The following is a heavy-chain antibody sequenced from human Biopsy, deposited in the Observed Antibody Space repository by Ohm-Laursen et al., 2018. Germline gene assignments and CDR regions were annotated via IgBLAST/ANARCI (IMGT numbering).Heavy chain of an antibody. CDR1: GGSITADF. J-gene: IGHJ4*02. V-gene: IGHV4-59*08. Sequence: GTLSLTCTVSGGSITADFWTWIRQTPGERLEWIGYRFHSGSPMYNPSLKSRVTISVDTSKSQFSLTLTSVTSADTAVYYCVRLNRRGNIIFFDYWGRGTLVTVSS. D-gene: IGHD3/OR15-3a*01. CDR3: VRLNRRGNIIFFDY. CDR2: RFHSGSP.